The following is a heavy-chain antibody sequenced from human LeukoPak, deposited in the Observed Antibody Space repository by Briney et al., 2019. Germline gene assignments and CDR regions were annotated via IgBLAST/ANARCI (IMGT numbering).Heavy chain of an antibody. V-gene: IGHV3-21*01. CDR3: AREEVTNANLY. CDR1: GFTFSSYS. CDR2: ISSSSSYI. Sequence: GGSLRLSCAASGFTFSSYSMNWVRQAPGKGLEWVSSISSSSSYIYSADSVKGRFTISRDNAKNSLYLQMNSLRVEDTAVYYCAREEVTNANLYWGQGTLVTVSS. D-gene: IGHD4-23*01. J-gene: IGHJ4*02.